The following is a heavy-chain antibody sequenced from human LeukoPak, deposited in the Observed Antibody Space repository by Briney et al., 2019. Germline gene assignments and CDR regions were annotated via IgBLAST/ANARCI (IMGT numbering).Heavy chain of an antibody. J-gene: IGHJ4*02. V-gene: IGHV1-18*01. CDR3: ARAAPYTPMAPIFY. CDR1: GYTFTSYG. Sequence: ASVKVSCKASGYTFTSYGISWVRQAPGQGLEWMGWISAYNGNTNYAQNLRGRVTMTTDTSTTTAYMELRSLRSDDTAVYYCARAAPYTPMAPIFYWGQGTLLTVSS. CDR2: ISAYNGNT. D-gene: IGHD5-18*01.